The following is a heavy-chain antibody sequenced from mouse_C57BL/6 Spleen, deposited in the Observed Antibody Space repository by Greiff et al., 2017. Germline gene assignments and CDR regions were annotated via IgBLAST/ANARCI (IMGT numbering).Heavy chain of an antibody. D-gene: IGHD1-3*01. Sequence: DVKLVESGGGLVKPGGSLKLSCAASGFTFSSYAMSWVRPTPEKRLEWVATISDGGSYTYYPDNVKGRFTISRDNAKNNLYLQMSHLKSEDTAMYYCAREKWMDYWGQGTSVTVSS. V-gene: IGHV5-4*01. CDR3: AREKWMDY. CDR2: ISDGGSYT. J-gene: IGHJ4*01. CDR1: GFTFSSYA.